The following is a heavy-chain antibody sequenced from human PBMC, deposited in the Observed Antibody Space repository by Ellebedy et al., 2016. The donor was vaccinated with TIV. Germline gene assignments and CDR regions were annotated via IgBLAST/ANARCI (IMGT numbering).Heavy chain of an antibody. CDR2: FYSGGAT. J-gene: IGHJ4*02. V-gene: IGHV3-53*01. CDR3: ATFNWGSDYFED. D-gene: IGHD7-27*01. CDR1: GLTVISNY. Sequence: GESLKISCAASGLTVISNYMAWVRQPPGKGLEWVSLFYSGGATSYADPVKARFTISRDKSTNTLHLQMDNLSAEDTAVYYCATFNWGSDYFEDWGQGTLVTVSS.